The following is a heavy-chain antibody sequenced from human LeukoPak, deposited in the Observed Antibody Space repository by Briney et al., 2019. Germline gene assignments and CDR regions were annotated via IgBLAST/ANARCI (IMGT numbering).Heavy chain of an antibody. Sequence: SETLSLTCVVSGASVSSSHWNWIRQLPGKGLEWIGCLSYTGKTDYNPSLTSRVTISLDTSKNQVSLKLRSVTAADTAVYYCSEGYFEPFDRWGQGTLVTVSS. CDR3: SEGYFEPFDR. V-gene: IGHV4-59*02. J-gene: IGHJ4*02. CDR1: GASVSSSH. D-gene: IGHD2/OR15-2a*01. CDR2: LSYTGKT.